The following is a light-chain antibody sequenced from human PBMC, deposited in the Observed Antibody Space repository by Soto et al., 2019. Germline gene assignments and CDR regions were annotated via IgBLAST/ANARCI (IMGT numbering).Light chain of an antibody. Sequence: EIVLTQSPGTLSLSPGERATLSCRASQSVTSNYLAWYQQKPGQAPRLLIYDASSSATGIPARFSGSGSGTDFTLTISRLEPEDFAVYYCQQYGSSPPWTFGQGTKVEIK. CDR3: QQYGSSPPWT. J-gene: IGKJ1*01. V-gene: IGKV3-20*01. CDR1: QSVTSNY. CDR2: DAS.